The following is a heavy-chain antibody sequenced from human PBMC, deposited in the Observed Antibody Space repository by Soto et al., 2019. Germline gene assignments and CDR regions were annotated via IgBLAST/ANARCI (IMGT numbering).Heavy chain of an antibody. Sequence: SETLSLTCTVSGGSISSYYWSWIRQPPGKGLEWIGYIYYSGSTNYNPSLKSRVTISVDTSKNQFSLKLSSVTAADTAVYYCARQRRVRGVILDYWDQGTLVTVSS. D-gene: IGHD3-10*01. CDR2: IYYSGST. CDR1: GGSISSYY. J-gene: IGHJ4*02. V-gene: IGHV4-59*01. CDR3: ARQRRVRGVILDY.